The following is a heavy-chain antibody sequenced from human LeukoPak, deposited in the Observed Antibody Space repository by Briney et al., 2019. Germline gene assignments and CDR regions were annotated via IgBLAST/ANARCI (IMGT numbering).Heavy chain of an antibody. V-gene: IGHV4-34*01. CDR2: ITHSGST. CDR1: GGSFSGYY. J-gene: IGHJ5*02. Sequence: PSETLSLTCAVYGGSFSGYYWSWIRQPPGKGLEWIGEITHSGSTSYNPSLKSRVTISVDTSKNQFSLKLSSVTAADTAVYYCARYYGDYANWFDPWGQGTLVTVSS. D-gene: IGHD4-17*01. CDR3: ARYYGDYANWFDP.